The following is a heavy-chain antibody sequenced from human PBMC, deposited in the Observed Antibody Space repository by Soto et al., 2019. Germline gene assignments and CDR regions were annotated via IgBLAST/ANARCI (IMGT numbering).Heavy chain of an antibody. Sequence: SETLSLTCTVSGDSISSHYWSWIRQSPGKGLEWIGYIHFTGATLYNPSLESRVTVSLDTSKTHFSLKLSSVTAADTAVYYCASVEVRGVIRAPFDYWGQGTLVTVSS. CDR1: GDSISSHY. CDR2: IHFTGAT. V-gene: IGHV4-59*11. CDR3: ASVEVRGVIRAPFDY. J-gene: IGHJ4*02. D-gene: IGHD3-10*01.